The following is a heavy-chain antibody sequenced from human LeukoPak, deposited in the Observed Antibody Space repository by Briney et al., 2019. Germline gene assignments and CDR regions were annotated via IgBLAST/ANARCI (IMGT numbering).Heavy chain of an antibody. Sequence: GESLKISCKGFGYSFTNYWIAWVRQMPRKGLEWMGIIYPGDSDTTYSPSFQGQVTISADKSISTAYLQWSSLKASDTAMYYCARRAHPRDNYFDYWGQGTLVAVSS. CDR2: IYPGDSDT. CDR3: ARRAHPRDNYFDY. D-gene: IGHD3-9*01. CDR1: GYSFTNYW. J-gene: IGHJ4*02. V-gene: IGHV5-51*01.